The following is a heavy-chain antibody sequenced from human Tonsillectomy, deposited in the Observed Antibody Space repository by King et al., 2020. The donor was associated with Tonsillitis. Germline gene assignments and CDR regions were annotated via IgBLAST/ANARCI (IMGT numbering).Heavy chain of an antibody. CDR1: GYTLTELS. J-gene: IGHJ6*02. CDR3: ATWRSGSRGGDYYYYGMDV. V-gene: IGHV1-24*01. CDR2: FDPEDGET. D-gene: IGHD1-26*01. Sequence: QLVQSGAEVKKPGASVKVSCKVSGYTLTELSMHWVRQAPGKGLEWMGGFDPEDGETIYAQKFQGRVTMTEDTSTDTAYMELSSLRSEDTAVYYCATWRSGSRGGDYYYYGMDVWGQGTTVTVSS.